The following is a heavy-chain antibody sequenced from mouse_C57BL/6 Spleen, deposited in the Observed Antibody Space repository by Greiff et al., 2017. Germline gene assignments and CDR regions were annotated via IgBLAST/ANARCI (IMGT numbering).Heavy chain of an antibody. Sequence: VQLQQSGPELVKPGASVKISCKASGYTFTDYYMNWVKQSHGKSLEWIGDINPNNGGTSYNQKFKGKATLTVDKSSSTAYMELRSLTSEDSAVYYCAAYYSNYDCDVWGTGTTVTVSS. CDR2: INPNNGGT. CDR1: GYTFTDYY. V-gene: IGHV1-26*01. CDR3: AAYYSNYDCDV. J-gene: IGHJ1*03. D-gene: IGHD2-5*01.